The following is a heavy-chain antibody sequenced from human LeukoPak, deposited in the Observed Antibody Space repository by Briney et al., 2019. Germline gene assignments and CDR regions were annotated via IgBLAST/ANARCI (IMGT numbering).Heavy chain of an antibody. V-gene: IGHV5-51*01. CDR3: ARHSGYSYGYYYYYYYMDV. D-gene: IGHD5-18*01. J-gene: IGHJ6*03. Sequence: GESLKISCKGSGYRFTNYWIGWVRQMPGKGLEWMGIIYPGDFDTRYSPSFQGQVTISADKSISTAYLQWSSLKASDTAMYYCARHSGYSYGYYYYYYYMDVWGKGTTVTVSS. CDR2: IYPGDFDT. CDR1: GYRFTNYW.